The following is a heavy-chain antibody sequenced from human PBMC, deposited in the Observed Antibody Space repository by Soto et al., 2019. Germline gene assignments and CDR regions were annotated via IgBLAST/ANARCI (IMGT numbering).Heavy chain of an antibody. Sequence: TLEKPRQANTLTCTFSGFSLSTSGVGVGWIRQPPGKALEWLALIYWDDDKRYSPSLKSRLTITKDTSKNQVVLTMTNMDPVDTATYYCAHTGIAVAGFDYWGQGTLVTVSS. CDR1: GFSLSTSGVG. CDR3: AHTGIAVAGFDY. CDR2: IYWDDDK. D-gene: IGHD6-19*01. J-gene: IGHJ4*02. V-gene: IGHV2-5*02.